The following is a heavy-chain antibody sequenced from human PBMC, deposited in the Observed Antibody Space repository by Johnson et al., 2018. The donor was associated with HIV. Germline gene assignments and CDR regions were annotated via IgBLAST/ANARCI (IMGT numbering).Heavy chain of an antibody. V-gene: IGHV3-74*02. J-gene: IGHJ3*01. CDR3: ARQPWDAFDV. CDR2: ISSDGSST. CDR1: GFTFSSYW. Sequence: VKLVESGGGLVQPGRSLRLSCAASGFTFSSYWMHWVRQAPGKGLAWVSRISSDGSSTYYADSVKGRFTISRDNAKNTMFVQMNSLRAEDTAVYYCARQPWDAFDVWGRGTMVTVSS.